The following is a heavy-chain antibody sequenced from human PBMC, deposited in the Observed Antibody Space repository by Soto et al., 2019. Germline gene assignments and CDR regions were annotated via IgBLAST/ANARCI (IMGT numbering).Heavy chain of an antibody. CDR1: GFTFSNAW. D-gene: IGHD3-22*01. V-gene: IGHV3-15*01. CDR3: TIHMSSGSYYYYGMDV. J-gene: IGHJ6*02. Sequence: EVQLVESGGGLVKPGGSLRLSCAASGFTFSNAWMSWVRQAPGKGLEWVGRIKIKTDGGTTDYAALVKGRFTISRDDTKNSLYVQMNSLKTEDTGVYYCTIHMSSGSYYYYGMDVWGQGTTVTVAS. CDR2: IKIKTDGGTT.